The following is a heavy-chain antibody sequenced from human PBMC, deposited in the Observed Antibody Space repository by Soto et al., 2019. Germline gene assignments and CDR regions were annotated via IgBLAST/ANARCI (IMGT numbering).Heavy chain of an antibody. J-gene: IGHJ4*02. V-gene: IGHV3-23*01. CDR3: AKMPASLICFDY. D-gene: IGHD2-2*01. CDR2: ITNSGRST. CDR1: GFTFSNYA. Sequence: GGSLRLSCAASGFTFSNYAMTWVRQAPGKGLEWVSTITNSGRSTYYADSVKGRFTISRDNSKNTLYLQMNSLRAEDTAVYFCAKMPASLICFDYWGQGALVTVSS.